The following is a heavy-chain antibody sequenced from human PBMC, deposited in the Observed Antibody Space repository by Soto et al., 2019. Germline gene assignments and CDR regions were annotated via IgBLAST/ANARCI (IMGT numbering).Heavy chain of an antibody. CDR1: GFTFIIYW. D-gene: IGHD2-15*01. Sequence: GGSLRLSCAASGFTFIIYWMHWVRQAPGKGLVWVSRINSDGSSTSFADSVKGRFTISRDNAKNTLYMQMNSLRAEDTAVYYCARAFQGYCTGGSCYPSIWGQGTMVTVSS. CDR3: ARAFQGYCTGGSCYPSI. CDR2: INSDGSST. J-gene: IGHJ4*03. V-gene: IGHV3-74*01.